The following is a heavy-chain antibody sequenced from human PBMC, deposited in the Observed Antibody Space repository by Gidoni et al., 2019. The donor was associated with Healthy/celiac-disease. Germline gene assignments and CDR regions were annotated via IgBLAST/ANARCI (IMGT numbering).Heavy chain of an antibody. V-gene: IGHV4-39*07. Sequence: QLQLQESGPGLVKPSETLSLTCTVSGGSISSSSYYWGWIRQPPGKGLEWNGSIYYSGSTYYNPSLKSRVTISVDTSKNQFSLKLSSVTAADTAVYYCARASNPGGVVATIRDFDYWGQGTLVTVSS. D-gene: IGHD5-12*01. CDR3: ARASNPGGVVATIRDFDY. CDR2: IYYSGST. J-gene: IGHJ4*02. CDR1: GGSISSSSYY.